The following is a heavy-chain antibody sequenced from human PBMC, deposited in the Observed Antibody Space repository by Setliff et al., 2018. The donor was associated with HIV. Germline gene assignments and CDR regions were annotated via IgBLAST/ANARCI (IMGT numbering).Heavy chain of an antibody. CDR3: TGDYNSGSYRFDY. V-gene: IGHV4-4*08. CDR1: GGSINNYY. Sequence: SETLSLTCTVSGGSINNYYWSLIRQPPGKGLEWIGYIYPNGSPDYPSGNIVYNPSFRSRVTLSLDTSKNQFSLKLTSVTAADAAVYYCTGDYNSGSYRFDYWGQGTPVTSPQ. D-gene: IGHD3-10*01. J-gene: IGHJ4*02. CDR2: IYPNGSP.